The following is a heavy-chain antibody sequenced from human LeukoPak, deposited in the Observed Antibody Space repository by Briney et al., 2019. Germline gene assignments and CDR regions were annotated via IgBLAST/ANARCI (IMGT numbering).Heavy chain of an antibody. Sequence: GGSLRLSWAASGFTVSSNYLSWVRQAPGKGLEWVSVIYSGGSTYYADSVKGRFTISRDNSKNTLYLQMNSLRAEDTAVYYCAREVPDYGDYGTIDYWGQGTLVTVSS. CDR1: GFTVSSNY. CDR3: AREVPDYGDYGTIDY. V-gene: IGHV3-66*01. CDR2: IYSGGST. J-gene: IGHJ4*02. D-gene: IGHD4-17*01.